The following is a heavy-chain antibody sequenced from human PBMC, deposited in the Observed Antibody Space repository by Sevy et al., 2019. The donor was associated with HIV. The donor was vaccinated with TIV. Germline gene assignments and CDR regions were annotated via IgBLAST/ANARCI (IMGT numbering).Heavy chain of an antibody. CDR2: IYYSGST. Sequence: SETLSLTCTVSGGSISSYYWSWIRQPPGKGLEWIGYIYYSGSTNYNPSLKSRVTISVDTSKNQFSLKLSSVTAADTAVYYCASGSYQGGYYYYDYMDVWGKGTTVTVSS. CDR3: ASGSYQGGYYYYDYMDV. J-gene: IGHJ6*03. D-gene: IGHD1-26*01. CDR1: GGSISSYY. V-gene: IGHV4-59*01.